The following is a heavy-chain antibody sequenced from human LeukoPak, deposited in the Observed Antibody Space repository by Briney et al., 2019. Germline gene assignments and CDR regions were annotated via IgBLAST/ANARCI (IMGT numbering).Heavy chain of an antibody. V-gene: IGHV4-59*11. Sequence: SETLSLTCTVSGGSISSHYLTWLRQPPGQALEWIGYVHYSGSTKYNPSLRSRVTILLDRSKNQFSLKLSSVTAADTAVYYCARDSAPVRTSWYFDLWGRGTLVTVSS. D-gene: IGHD1-14*01. J-gene: IGHJ2*01. CDR1: GGSISSHY. CDR2: VHYSGST. CDR3: ARDSAPVRTSWYFDL.